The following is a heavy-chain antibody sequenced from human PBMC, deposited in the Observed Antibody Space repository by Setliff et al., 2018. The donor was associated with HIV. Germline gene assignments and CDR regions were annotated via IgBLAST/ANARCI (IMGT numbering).Heavy chain of an antibody. CDR2: MYYSGNT. CDR3: ARDQSDWFY. V-gene: IGHV4-59*01. D-gene: IGHD3-3*01. CDR1: GSSISGSYY. Sequence: SETLSLTCAVSGSSISGSYYWSWIRQPPGKGLEWIGYMYYSGNTNYNPSLKSRVTISVDTSKSQFSLKLNSVTAADTAVYYCARDQSDWFYWGQGTLVTVSS. J-gene: IGHJ4*02.